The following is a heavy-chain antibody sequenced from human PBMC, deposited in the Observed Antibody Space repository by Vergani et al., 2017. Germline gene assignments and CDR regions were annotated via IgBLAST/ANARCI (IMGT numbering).Heavy chain of an antibody. CDR3: AARIAAAGTRDY. CDR1: GGSISSSSYY. CDR2: INHSGST. V-gene: IGHV4-39*07. J-gene: IGHJ4*02. D-gene: IGHD6-13*01. Sequence: QLQLQESGPGLVKPSETLSLTCTVSGGSISSSSYYWSWIRQPPGKGLEWIGEINHSGSTNYNPSLKSRVTISVDTSKNQFSLKLSSVTAADTAVYYCAARIAAAGTRDYWGQGTLVTVSS.